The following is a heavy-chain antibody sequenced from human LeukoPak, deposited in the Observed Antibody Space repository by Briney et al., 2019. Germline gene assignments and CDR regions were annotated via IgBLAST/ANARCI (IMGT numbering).Heavy chain of an antibody. J-gene: IGHJ6*03. CDR1: GYSFTSYW. D-gene: IGHD3-10*01. Sequence: GESLKISCKGSGYSFTSYWIGWVRQMPGKGLEWMGIIYPGDSDTRYSPSFQGQVTISADKSISTAYLQWSSLKASDTAMYYCARLRFPDDYYYYYMDVWGQGTLVTVSS. V-gene: IGHV5-51*01. CDR3: ARLRFPDDYYYYYMDV. CDR2: IYPGDSDT.